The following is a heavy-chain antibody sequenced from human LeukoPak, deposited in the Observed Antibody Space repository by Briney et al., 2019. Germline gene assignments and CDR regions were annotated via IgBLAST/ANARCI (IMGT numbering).Heavy chain of an antibody. D-gene: IGHD2-15*01. Sequence: ASVKVSCKASGYTFTGYYMHWVRQAPGQGLEWMGWINPNSGGTNYAQEFQGRVTMTRDTSISTAYMELSRLRSDDTAVYYCARGGYCSGGSCYYYYGMDVWGQGTTVTVSS. CDR3: ARGGYCSGGSCYYYYGMDV. CDR1: GYTFTGYY. V-gene: IGHV1-2*02. J-gene: IGHJ6*02. CDR2: INPNSGGT.